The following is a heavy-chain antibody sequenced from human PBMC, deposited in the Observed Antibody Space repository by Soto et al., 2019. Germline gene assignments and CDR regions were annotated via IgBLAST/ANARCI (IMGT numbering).Heavy chain of an antibody. CDR3: ARRELGGSSGWYGRGAIDR. CDR2: IHDSGGT. D-gene: IGHD6-19*01. CDR1: GGSISNSYYY. J-gene: IGHJ5*02. Sequence: QLQLQESGPGLVKPSETLSVTCTVSGGSISNSYYYWGWIRQPPGKGLERIGSIHDSGGTYYNPPPRSRATKSVDKSKNQFAMRRSSGTAADTAVYYGARRELGGSSGWYGRGAIDRWGQGTLVTVSS. V-gene: IGHV4-39*01.